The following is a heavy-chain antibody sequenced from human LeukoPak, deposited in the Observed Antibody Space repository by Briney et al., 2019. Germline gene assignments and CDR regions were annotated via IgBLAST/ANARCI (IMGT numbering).Heavy chain of an antibody. V-gene: IGHV3-30-3*01. CDR2: ISYDGSNK. CDR3: AREVITTAAFDI. Sequence: WRSLRLSCAASGFTFSSYAMHWVRQAPGKGLEWVAVISYDGSNKYYADSVKGRFTISRDNSKNTLYLQMNSLRAEDTAVYYCAREVITTAAFDIWGPGTMVTVSS. CDR1: GFTFSSYA. J-gene: IGHJ3*02. D-gene: IGHD3-22*01.